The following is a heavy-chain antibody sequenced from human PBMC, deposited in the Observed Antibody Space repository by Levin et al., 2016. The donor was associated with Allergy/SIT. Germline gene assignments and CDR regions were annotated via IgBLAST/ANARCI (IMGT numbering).Heavy chain of an antibody. J-gene: IGHJ3*02. Sequence: GESLKISCAASGFTFSSYSMNWVRQAPGKGLEWVSSISSSSSYIYYADSVKGRFTISRDNAKNSLYLQMNSLRAEDTAVYYCARDKGAVTTNNWGAFDIWGQGTMVTVSS. CDR3: ARDKGAVTTNNWGAFDI. CDR2: ISSSSSYI. D-gene: IGHD7-27*01. V-gene: IGHV3-21*04. CDR1: GFTFSSYS.